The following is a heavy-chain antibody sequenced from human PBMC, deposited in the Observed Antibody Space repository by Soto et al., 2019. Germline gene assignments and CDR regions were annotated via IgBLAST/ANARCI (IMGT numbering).Heavy chain of an antibody. CDR2: ISYDGSNK. CDR3: ARGGDFWSRSHPYYCYGMDV. CDR1: GFTFSSYA. J-gene: IGHJ6*02. D-gene: IGHD3-3*01. V-gene: IGHV3-30-3*01. Sequence: QVQLVESGGGVVQPGRSLRLSCAASGFTFSSYAMHWVRQAPGKGLEWVAVISYDGSNKYYADSVKGRFTISRDNSKNTQYLQMNSLRAEDTAVYYCARGGDFWSRSHPYYCYGMDVWGHGTTVTVSS.